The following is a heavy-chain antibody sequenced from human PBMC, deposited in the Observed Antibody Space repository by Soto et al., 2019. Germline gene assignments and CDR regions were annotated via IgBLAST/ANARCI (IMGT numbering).Heavy chain of an antibody. CDR3: ARCSSTSCQLDY. Sequence: QVQLQESGPGLVKPSQTLSLTCTVSGGSISSGDYYWSWIRQPPGKGLEWIGYIYYSGSSYYNPSLKTRVTISVDTSKNQFSLKLSSVTAADTAVYYCARCSSTSCQLDYWGQGTLVTVSS. V-gene: IGHV4-30-4*01. J-gene: IGHJ4*02. CDR2: IYYSGSS. CDR1: GGSISSGDYY. D-gene: IGHD2-2*01.